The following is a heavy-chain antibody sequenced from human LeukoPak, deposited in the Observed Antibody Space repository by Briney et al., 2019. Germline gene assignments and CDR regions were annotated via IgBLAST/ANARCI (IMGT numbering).Heavy chain of an antibody. D-gene: IGHD6-19*01. Sequence: GGSLRLSCAASGFTFSSYAMSWVRQAPGKGLEWVSIISGSGGSTYYPDPVKGRFTISSDNSKNTLYLQMNSLRAEDTAVYYCAKGIAVALYYFDYWGQGTLVTVS. CDR3: AKGIAVALYYFDY. J-gene: IGHJ4*02. V-gene: IGHV3-23*01. CDR2: ISGSGGST. CDR1: GFTFSSYA.